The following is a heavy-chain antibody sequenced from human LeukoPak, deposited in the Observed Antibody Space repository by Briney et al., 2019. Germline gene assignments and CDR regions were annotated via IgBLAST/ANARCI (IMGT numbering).Heavy chain of an antibody. CDR3: ARVGGNLPYDY. V-gene: IGHV4-59*01. CDR2: IYYSGST. J-gene: IGHJ4*02. CDR1: GGSISSYY. D-gene: IGHD4-23*01. Sequence: SETLSLTCTVSGGSISSYYWSWIRQPPGKGLEWIGYIYYSGSTNYNPSLKSRVTISVDTSKNQFSLKLSSVTAADTAVYYCARVGGNLPYDYWGQGTLVTVSS.